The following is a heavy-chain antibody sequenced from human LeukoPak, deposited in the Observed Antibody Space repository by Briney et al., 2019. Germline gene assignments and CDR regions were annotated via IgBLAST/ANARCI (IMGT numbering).Heavy chain of an antibody. J-gene: IGHJ2*01. D-gene: IGHD2-15*01. CDR3: ARAARVTLGGFDL. CDR1: GGSISSSSYY. CDR2: IYYSGST. V-gene: IGHV4-39*01. Sequence: SETLSLTCTVSGGSISSSSYYWGWIRQPPGKGLEWIGSIYYSGSTYYNPSLKSRVTISVDTSKNQFSLKLSSVTAADTAVYYCARAARVTLGGFDLWGRGTLVTVSS.